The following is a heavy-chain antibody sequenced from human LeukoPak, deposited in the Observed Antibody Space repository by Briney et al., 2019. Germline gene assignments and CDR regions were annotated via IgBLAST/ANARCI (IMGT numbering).Heavy chain of an antibody. CDR3: ARDVGGYAFDY. Sequence: GGSLRLSCAVSGFTFSSYSMNWVRQAPGKGLEWVSSISSSGTYMFYADSVKGRCTISRDNAKNSLYLQINSLRADDTAVYYCARDVGGYAFDYWGQGTLVTVSS. CDR1: GFTFSSYS. V-gene: IGHV3-21*01. J-gene: IGHJ4*02. D-gene: IGHD5-12*01. CDR2: ISSSGTYM.